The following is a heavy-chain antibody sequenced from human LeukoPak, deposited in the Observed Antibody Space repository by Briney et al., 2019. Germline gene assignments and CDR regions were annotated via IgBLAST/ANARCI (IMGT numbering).Heavy chain of an antibody. CDR1: GYTFTGYY. D-gene: IGHD1-26*01. Sequence: ASVKVSCKASGYTFTGYYMHWVRQAPGQGLEWMGWINPNSGGTNYAQRFQGRVTMTRDTSSSTAYMELSRLRSDDTAVYYCATLSGNSWEYYFDYWGQGTLVTVSS. CDR3: ATLSGNSWEYYFDY. V-gene: IGHV1-2*02. J-gene: IGHJ4*02. CDR2: INPNSGGT.